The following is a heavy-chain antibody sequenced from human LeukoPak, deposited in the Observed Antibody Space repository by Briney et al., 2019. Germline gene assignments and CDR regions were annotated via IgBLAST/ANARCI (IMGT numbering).Heavy chain of an antibody. V-gene: IGHV3-23*01. D-gene: IGHD1-1*01. CDR2: ISGSGGST. Sequence: GGSLRLSCAASGFTFSSYAMSWVRQAPGKGLEWVSAISGSGGSTYYADSVKGRFTISRDNSKNTLYLQMNGLRAEDTAVYYCAKVGGLYNWNDFGYWGQGTLVTVSS. J-gene: IGHJ4*02. CDR3: AKVGGLYNWNDFGY. CDR1: GFTFSSYA.